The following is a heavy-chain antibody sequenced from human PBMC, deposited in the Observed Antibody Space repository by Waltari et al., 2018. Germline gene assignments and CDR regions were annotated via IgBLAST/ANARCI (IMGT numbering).Heavy chain of an antibody. CDR2: MSGTGDYT. CDR3: AKDQAEWLVLDGYFDS. J-gene: IGHJ4*02. CDR1: GFNFSNYA. D-gene: IGHD6-19*01. Sequence: EVQLLESGGDLEQPGGSLRISCVGSGFNFSNYAMNWVRQAPGRGLDWVSTMSGTGDYTYYADSVKGRFTISRDNSKNTVFLHMNNLRVEDTAIYFCAKDQAEWLVLDGYFDSWGQGTPVTVSS. V-gene: IGHV3-23*01.